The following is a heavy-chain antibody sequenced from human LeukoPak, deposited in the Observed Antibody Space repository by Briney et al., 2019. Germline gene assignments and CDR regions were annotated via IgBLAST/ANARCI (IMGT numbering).Heavy chain of an antibody. CDR3: ARVRWLQLGHFDY. CDR1: GYSISSGYS. D-gene: IGHD5-24*01. Sequence: SETLSLTCTVSGYSISSGYSWGWIRQPPGKGLEWIASMSYSGSTYYNPSLKSRVTISVDTSRNQFSLKLSSVTAADTAVYYCARVRWLQLGHFDYWGQGSLVTVSS. J-gene: IGHJ4*02. V-gene: IGHV4-38-2*02. CDR2: MSYSGST.